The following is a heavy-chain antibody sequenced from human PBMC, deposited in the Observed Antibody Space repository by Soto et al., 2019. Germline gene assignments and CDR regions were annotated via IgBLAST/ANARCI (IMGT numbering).Heavy chain of an antibody. CDR1: GGTFSSYA. V-gene: IGHV1-69*13. D-gene: IGHD6-19*01. CDR3: ARDDKSSGWYRGYYYYYGMDV. CDR2: IIPIFGTA. Sequence: SVKVSCKASGGTFSSYAISWVRQAPGQGLEWMGGIIPIFGTANYAQKFQGRVTITADESTSTAYMELSSLRSEDTAVYYCARDDKSSGWYRGYYYYYGMDVWDQGTRVAVSS. J-gene: IGHJ6*02.